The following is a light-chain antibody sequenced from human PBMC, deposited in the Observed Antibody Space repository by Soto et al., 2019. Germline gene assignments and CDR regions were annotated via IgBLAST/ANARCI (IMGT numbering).Light chain of an antibody. Sequence: QSVLTQPPSASGTPGQIVAISCSGSSSNIGSNTVTWYQQLPGTAPKLLIYSTSQRSSGVPGRFSGSKSGASASLSICGLQSEDEADYYCAAWEDRLDVYVFGTGTKVTVL. CDR1: SSNIGSNT. V-gene: IGLV1-44*01. CDR2: STS. CDR3: AAWEDRLDVYV. J-gene: IGLJ1*01.